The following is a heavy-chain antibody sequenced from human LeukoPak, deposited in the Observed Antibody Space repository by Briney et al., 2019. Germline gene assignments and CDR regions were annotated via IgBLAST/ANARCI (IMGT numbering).Heavy chain of an antibody. CDR3: AKVGPVWFGEFHRFDY. Sequence: PGGSLRLSCAASGFTFSSYAMSWVRQAPGKGLEWVSAISGSGGSTYYADSVKGRFTISRDNSKNTLYLQMNSLRAEDTAVYYCAKVGPVWFGEFHRFDYWGQGTLVTVSS. CDR1: GFTFSSYA. CDR2: ISGSGGST. J-gene: IGHJ4*02. D-gene: IGHD3-10*01. V-gene: IGHV3-23*01.